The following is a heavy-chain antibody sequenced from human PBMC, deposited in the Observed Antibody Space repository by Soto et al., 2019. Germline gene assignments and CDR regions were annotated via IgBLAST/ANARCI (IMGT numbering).Heavy chain of an antibody. Sequence: QVQLVQSGDEVKKPGSSVKVSCKASGGTFSSYAISWVRQAPGPGLEWMGGIIPIFGTANYAQKFQGRVTITADESTSTAYMELSSLRSEDTAVYYCARARRPWRSASGDWFDPWGQGTLVTVSS. D-gene: IGHD3-10*01. CDR1: GGTFSSYA. V-gene: IGHV1-69*01. CDR2: IIPIFGTA. J-gene: IGHJ5*02. CDR3: ARARRPWRSASGDWFDP.